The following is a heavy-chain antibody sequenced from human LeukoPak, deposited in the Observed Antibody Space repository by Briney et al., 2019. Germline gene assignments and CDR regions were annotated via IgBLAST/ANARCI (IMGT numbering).Heavy chain of an antibody. Sequence: PSETLSLTCAVYGGSLSGYYWSWIRQPPGKGLEWIGEINQSGSTSYNPSLKSRVAISVDTSKSQFSLKMSSVTASDTAVYYCARLPSASSGWYPLSYYYYMDVWGKGTTVTISS. V-gene: IGHV4-34*01. D-gene: IGHD6-19*01. CDR3: ARLPSASSGWYPLSYYYYMDV. CDR1: GGSLSGYY. CDR2: INQSGST. J-gene: IGHJ6*03.